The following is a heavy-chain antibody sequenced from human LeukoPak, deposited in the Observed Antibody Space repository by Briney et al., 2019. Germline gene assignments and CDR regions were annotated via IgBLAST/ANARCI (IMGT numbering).Heavy chain of an antibody. CDR2: IYYSGST. J-gene: IGHJ4*02. CDR3: ARVKALAWELYYFDY. D-gene: IGHD1-26*01. V-gene: IGHV4-39*07. Sequence: PSETLSLTCTVSGGSISSSSYYWGWIRQPPGKGLEWIGSIYYSGSTYYNPSLKSRVTISVDTSKNQFSLKLSSVTAADTAVYYCARVKALAWELYYFDYWGQGTLVTVSS. CDR1: GGSISSSSYY.